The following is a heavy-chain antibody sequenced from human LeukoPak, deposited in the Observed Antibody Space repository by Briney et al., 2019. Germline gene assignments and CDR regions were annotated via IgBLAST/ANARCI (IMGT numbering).Heavy chain of an antibody. D-gene: IGHD2-2*01. Sequence: GGSLRLSCAASGFTFSDYNVRWIRQAPGKGLEWVSSISRSGSTKYYADSVKGRFTISRDNAKNSLYLQMNSLRAEDTAVYYCARINLGYCSSTSCQTIDYWGQGTLVTVSS. V-gene: IGHV3-11*04. CDR2: ISRSGSTK. CDR3: ARINLGYCSSTSCQTIDY. J-gene: IGHJ4*02. CDR1: GFTFSDYN.